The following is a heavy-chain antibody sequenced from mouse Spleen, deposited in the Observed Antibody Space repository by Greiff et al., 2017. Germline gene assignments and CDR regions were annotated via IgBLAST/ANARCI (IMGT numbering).Heavy chain of an antibody. Sequence: DVMLVESGGGLVKPGGSLKLSCAASGFTFSSYAMSWVRQSPEKRLEWVAEISSGGSYTYYPDTVTGRFTISRDNAKNTLYLEMSSLRSEDTAMYYCARESGYAMDYWGQGTSVTVS. J-gene: IGHJ4*01. D-gene: IGHD1-3*01. CDR3: ARESGYAMDY. CDR2: ISSGGSYT. V-gene: IGHV5-9-4*01. CDR1: GFTFSSYA.